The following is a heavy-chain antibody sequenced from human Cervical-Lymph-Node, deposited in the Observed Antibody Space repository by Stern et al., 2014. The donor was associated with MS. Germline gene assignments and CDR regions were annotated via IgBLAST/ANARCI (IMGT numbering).Heavy chain of an antibody. Sequence: QVQLVQSGGGVVQPGKSLRLSCAAAGFTFSSYGMHWVRQAPGKGLEWGAVISYDGRTKDYADSVRGRFTISRDNSKNTVYLEMDSLRSEDTAVYYCAKILRDFWTGYIGGGLDYWGQGTLVTVSS. CDR3: AKILRDFWTGYIGGGLDY. J-gene: IGHJ4*02. V-gene: IGHV3-30*18. CDR1: GFTFSSYG. CDR2: ISYDGRTK. D-gene: IGHD3/OR15-3a*01.